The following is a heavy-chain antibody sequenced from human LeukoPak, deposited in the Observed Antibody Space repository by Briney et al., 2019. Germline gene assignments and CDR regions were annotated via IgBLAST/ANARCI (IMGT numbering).Heavy chain of an antibody. CDR3: ARGRGAYDLVQDY. J-gene: IGHJ4*02. Sequence: GRSLRLSCVGSGFTFGSYPMHWVRQAPGKGPQCLAVMSYDGNNKFVADSVKGRFTISRDNSKNTVYLEMNSLRAEDSAVYYCARGRGAYDLVQDYWGQGTMVVVSS. CDR1: GFTFGSYP. CDR2: MSYDGNNK. V-gene: IGHV3-30-3*01. D-gene: IGHD5-12*01.